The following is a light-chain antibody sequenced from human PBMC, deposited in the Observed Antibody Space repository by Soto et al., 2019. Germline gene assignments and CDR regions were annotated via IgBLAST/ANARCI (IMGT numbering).Light chain of an antibody. Sequence: EIVLTQSPATLSLSPGERATLSCRTSQSVISTSLAWSQQKPGQAPRLLIYDAYNRATGIPARFSGSGYGTDFTLTINRLEPEDCAVYYCQQYGGSPRTFGQGTKGDI. CDR2: DAY. V-gene: IGKV3-20*01. J-gene: IGKJ1*01. CDR1: QSVISTS. CDR3: QQYGGSPRT.